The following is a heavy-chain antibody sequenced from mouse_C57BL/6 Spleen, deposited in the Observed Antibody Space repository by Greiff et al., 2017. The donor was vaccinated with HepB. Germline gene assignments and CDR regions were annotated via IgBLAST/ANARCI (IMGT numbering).Heavy chain of an antibody. CDR2: IRSKSNNYAT. Sequence: EVKLVESGGGLVQPKGSLKLSCAASGFSFNTYAMNWVRQAPGKGLEWVARIRSKSNNYATYYADSVKDRFTISRDDSESMLYLQMNNLKTEDTAMYYCVRQAGGGYYEHFDVWGTGTTVTVSS. J-gene: IGHJ1*03. CDR1: GFSFNTYA. V-gene: IGHV10-1*01. CDR3: VRQAGGGYYEHFDV. D-gene: IGHD2-3*01.